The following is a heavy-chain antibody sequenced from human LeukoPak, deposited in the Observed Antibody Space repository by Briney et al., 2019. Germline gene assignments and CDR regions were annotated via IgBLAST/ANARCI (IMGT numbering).Heavy chain of an antibody. CDR1: GFTFDDYG. V-gene: IGHV3-7*01. CDR3: ARVRSAAAGPLDY. Sequence: GGSLRLSCAASGFTFDDYGMNWVRQAPGRGLEWVANINHDATEKYYVDSVKGRFTISRDNAKKSLYLQMNRLRADDTAVYHCARVRSAAAGPLDYWGQGTLVTVSS. D-gene: IGHD6-13*01. J-gene: IGHJ4*02. CDR2: INHDATEK.